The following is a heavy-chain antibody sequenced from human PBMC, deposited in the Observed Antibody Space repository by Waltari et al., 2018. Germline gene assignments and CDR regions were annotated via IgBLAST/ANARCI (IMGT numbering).Heavy chain of an antibody. V-gene: IGHV3-48*03. J-gene: IGHJ4*02. Sequence: EVQLVESGGGLVQPGGSLRLSCAASGFPFSSYEMNWVRKAPGKGLEWVSYISSSGSTIYYADSVKGRFTISRDNAKNSLYLQMNSLRAEDTAVYYCARVSRPGGGNIVVVPAALDYWGQGTLVTVSS. CDR3: ARVSRPGGGNIVVVPAALDY. CDR1: GFPFSSYE. CDR2: ISSSGSTI. D-gene: IGHD2-2*01.